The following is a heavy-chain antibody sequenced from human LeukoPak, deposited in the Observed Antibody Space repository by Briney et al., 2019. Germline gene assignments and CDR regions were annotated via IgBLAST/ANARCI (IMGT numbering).Heavy chain of an antibody. D-gene: IGHD3-22*01. Sequence: PGRSLRLSCAASGFTFDDYAMSWVRQAPGKGLEWVSAISGSGGSTYYADSVKGRFTISRDNSKNTLYLQMNSLRAEDTAVYYCGSMIVVVITTDAFDIWGQGTMVTVSS. CDR1: GFTFDDYA. CDR2: ISGSGGST. V-gene: IGHV3-23*01. CDR3: GSMIVVVITTDAFDI. J-gene: IGHJ3*02.